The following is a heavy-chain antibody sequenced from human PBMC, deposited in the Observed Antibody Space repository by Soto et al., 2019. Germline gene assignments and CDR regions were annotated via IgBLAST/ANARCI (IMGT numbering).Heavy chain of an antibody. CDR1: GGTFSSYA. CDR3: ARDSDGSGSYYNPGWMDF. Sequence: SVKVSCKASGGTFSSYAISWVRQAPGQGLEWMGGIIPIFGTANYAQKFQGRVTITADESTSTAYMELSSLRSEDTAVYYCARDSDGSGSYYNPGWMDFWGQGTTVTLSS. D-gene: IGHD3-10*01. J-gene: IGHJ6*02. CDR2: IIPIFGTA. V-gene: IGHV1-69*13.